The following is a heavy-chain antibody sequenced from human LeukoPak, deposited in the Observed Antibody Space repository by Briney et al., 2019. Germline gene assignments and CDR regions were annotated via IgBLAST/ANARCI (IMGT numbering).Heavy chain of an antibody. CDR1: GFTFNNYG. D-gene: IGHD3-22*01. V-gene: IGHV3-30*02. CDR3: ANLIYYDSSGYPFDY. J-gene: IGHJ4*02. Sequence: GGSLRLSCAASGFTFNNYGMHWVRPAPGKGLEGVAFILYDGSNKYNADSEKGRFTISRDNSKNTLYLQMNNLRVEDTAVYYCANLIYYDSSGYPFDYWGQGTLVTVSS. CDR2: ILYDGSNK.